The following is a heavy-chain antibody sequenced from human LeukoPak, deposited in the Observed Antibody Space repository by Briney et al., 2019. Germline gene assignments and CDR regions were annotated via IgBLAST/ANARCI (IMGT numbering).Heavy chain of an antibody. J-gene: IGHJ6*02. CDR1: GFTFGDYA. Sequence: GRSLRLSCIASGFTFGDYAMTWFRQAPGKGLEWVASINHNGNVNYYVDSVKGRFTISRDNAKNSLYLQMSNLRAEDTAVYFCARGGGLDVWGQGATVTVSS. CDR3: ARGGGLDV. D-gene: IGHD3-16*01. V-gene: IGHV3-7*03. CDR2: INHNGNVN.